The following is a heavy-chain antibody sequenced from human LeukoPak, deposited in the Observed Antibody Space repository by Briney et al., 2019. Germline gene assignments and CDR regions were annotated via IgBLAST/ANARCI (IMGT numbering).Heavy chain of an antibody. Sequence: PSQTLSLTCTVSGGSVSSGGYYWSWIRQHPGEGLEWIGYIYYSGTTYYNPSLKSRLTISLDTSMNQFSLKLTSVTAADTAVYYCATAAQNWNNAPYFDFWGQETLVTVSS. CDR2: IYYSGTT. V-gene: IGHV4-31*03. CDR3: ATAAQNWNNAPYFDF. CDR1: GGSVSSGGYY. J-gene: IGHJ4*02. D-gene: IGHD1/OR15-1a*01.